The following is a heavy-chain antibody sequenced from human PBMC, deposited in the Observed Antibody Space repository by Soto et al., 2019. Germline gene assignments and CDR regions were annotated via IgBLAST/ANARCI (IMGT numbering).Heavy chain of an antibody. D-gene: IGHD6-19*01. Sequence: SETLSLTCTVSGGSISSYYWSWIRQPPGKGLEWIGYIYYSGSTNYNPSLKSRVTISVDTSKNQFALKLSSVTAADTAVYYCSRIVRSSGWIDAFDIWGQGTMVTVS. J-gene: IGHJ3*02. CDR1: GGSISSYY. V-gene: IGHV4-59*01. CDR2: IYYSGST. CDR3: SRIVRSSGWIDAFDI.